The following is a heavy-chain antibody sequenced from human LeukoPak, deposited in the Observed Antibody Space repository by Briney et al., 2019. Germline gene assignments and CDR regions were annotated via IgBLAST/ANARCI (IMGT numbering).Heavy chain of an antibody. Sequence: PSETLSLTCAVYGGSFSGYYWSWIRQPPGKGLEWIGEINHSGSTNYNPSLKSRVTISVVTSKNQFSLKLSSVTAADTAVYYCARGYYYGSGSSTIWGQGTMVTVSS. CDR1: GGSFSGYY. V-gene: IGHV4-34*01. CDR2: INHSGST. CDR3: ARGYYYGSGSSTI. D-gene: IGHD3-10*01. J-gene: IGHJ3*02.